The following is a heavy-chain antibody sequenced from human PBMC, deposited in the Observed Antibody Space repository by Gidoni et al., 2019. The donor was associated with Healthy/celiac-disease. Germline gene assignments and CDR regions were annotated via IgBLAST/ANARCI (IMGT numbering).Heavy chain of an antibody. CDR1: GYTFTGYY. Sequence: QVQLVQSGAEVKKPGASVKVSCKASGYTFTGYYMHWVRQAPGQGLEWMGWINPNSGGTNYAQKFQGRVTMTRDTSISTAYMELSRLRSDDTAVYYCARDSIVVVPAAIDGMDVWGQGTTVTVSS. D-gene: IGHD2-2*01. CDR3: ARDSIVVVPAAIDGMDV. V-gene: IGHV1-2*02. CDR2: INPNSGGT. J-gene: IGHJ6*02.